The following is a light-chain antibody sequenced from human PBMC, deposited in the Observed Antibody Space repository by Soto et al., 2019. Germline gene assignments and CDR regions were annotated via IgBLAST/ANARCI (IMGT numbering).Light chain of an antibody. V-gene: IGLV1-40*01. CDR2: ANT. Sequence: QSVLTQPPSVSGAPGQRGTISCTGSSSNIGAGYDVHWYQQLPGTAPKLLIYANTNRPSGVPDRFSGSKSGTSASLAITGLQAEDEADYYCQSYDTSLSGSAVFGGGTKLTVL. CDR3: QSYDTSLSGSAV. J-gene: IGLJ3*02. CDR1: SSNIGAGYD.